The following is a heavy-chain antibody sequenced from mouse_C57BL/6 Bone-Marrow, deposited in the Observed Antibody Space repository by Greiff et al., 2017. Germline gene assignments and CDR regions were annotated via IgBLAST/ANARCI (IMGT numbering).Heavy chain of an antibody. CDR3: VKAVHYGTSPWFAY. CDR2: IRNKANGYTT. V-gene: IGHV7-4*01. Sequence: EVQLVESGGGLVQPGASLRLSCAASGFTFTDYYMSWVRQPPGKAPEWLALIRNKANGYTTEYTATVKGRFTISRDNTQNILYLQMYTLRAEDSATYYCVKAVHYGTSPWFAYWGQGTLVTVSA. J-gene: IGHJ3*01. CDR1: GFTFTDYY. D-gene: IGHD1-1*01.